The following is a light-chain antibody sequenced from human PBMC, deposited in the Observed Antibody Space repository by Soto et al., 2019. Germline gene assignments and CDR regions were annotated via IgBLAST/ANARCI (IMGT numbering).Light chain of an antibody. CDR2: DTS. CDR1: TGDVASGHY. Sequence: QAVVTQEPSLTVSPGGSVTLTCGSSTGDVASGHYPYWFQQKPGQDPRTLIYDTSNKHSWTPARFSGSLLGGKAALTLSGAQSEDEAICYGLIAYSSSPPVFGGGTKVTVL. J-gene: IGLJ3*02. V-gene: IGLV7-46*01. CDR3: LIAYSSSPPV.